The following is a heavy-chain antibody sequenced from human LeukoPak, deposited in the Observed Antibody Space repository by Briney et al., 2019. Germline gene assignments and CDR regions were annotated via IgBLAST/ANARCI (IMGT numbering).Heavy chain of an antibody. V-gene: IGHV1-69*04. CDR1: GGTFSSYA. CDR3: ARVRGQWLVLDYFDY. CDR2: IIPILGIA. D-gene: IGHD6-19*01. Sequence: GASVKVSCKASGGTFSSYAISWVRQAPGQGLEWMGRIIPILGIANYAQKFQGRVTITADKSTSTAYMELSSLRSEDTAVYYCARVRGQWLVLDYFDYWGQGTLVTVSS. J-gene: IGHJ4*02.